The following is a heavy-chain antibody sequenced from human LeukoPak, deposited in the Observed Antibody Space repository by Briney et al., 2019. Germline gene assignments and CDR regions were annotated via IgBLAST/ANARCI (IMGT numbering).Heavy chain of an antibody. CDR1: GGSIGNYY. CDR3: ARTTEGGYTYGYFYYYYMDV. J-gene: IGHJ6*03. D-gene: IGHD5-18*01. CDR2: IYYSGIT. V-gene: IGHV4-59*01. Sequence: SETLSLTCTVSGGSIGNYYWSWIRQPPGKGLEWLGYIYYSGITNYNPSLKSRVTISVDTSKNQFSLKLTSVTAADTAVYYCARTTEGGYTYGYFYYYYMDVWGKGTTVTISS.